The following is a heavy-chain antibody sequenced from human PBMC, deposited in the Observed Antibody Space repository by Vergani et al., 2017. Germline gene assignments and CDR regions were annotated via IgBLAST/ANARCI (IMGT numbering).Heavy chain of an antibody. CDR2: IDHTGRP. J-gene: IGHJ6*03. CDR1: GGSFTSYH. Sequence: QVQLQQWGGGLLKPSETLSLTCVVNGGSFTSYHWTWIRQSPGAGLEWVGDIDHTGRPDYNPSLKRRLTMSVDKSRNQFSLTLNSVTATDTAIYFCARVNTETNGHLYYYYYMDVWGQGTAVTVS. D-gene: IGHD4-11*01. CDR3: ARVNTETNGHLYYYYYMDV. V-gene: IGHV4-34*01.